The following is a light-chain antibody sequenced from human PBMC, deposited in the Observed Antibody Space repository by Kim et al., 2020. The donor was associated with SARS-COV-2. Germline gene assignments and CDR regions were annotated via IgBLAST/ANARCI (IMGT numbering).Light chain of an antibody. Sequence: VSQGQTATCTCSAEKLGKIYASGYQQRPGQSPILVIFQDNKRPSGIPERFSGSNSGNTATLTISGTQTMDEADYYCQAWDSSTVVFGGGTQLTVL. J-gene: IGLJ2*01. CDR2: QDN. CDR1: KLGKIY. CDR3: QAWDSSTVV. V-gene: IGLV3-1*01.